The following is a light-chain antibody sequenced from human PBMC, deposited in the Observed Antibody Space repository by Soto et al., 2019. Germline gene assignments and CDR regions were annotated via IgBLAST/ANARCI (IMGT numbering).Light chain of an antibody. J-gene: IGKJ5*01. CDR3: QQRSNWSIT. CDR2: DAS. V-gene: IGKV3-11*01. Sequence: EIVLTQSPATLSLSPGERATLSCRASQSVSSYLAWYQQKPGQAPRLLIYDASNRATGIPARFSGSGSGTDFTLTISSLEPEDFAVYYCQQRSNWSITSGQGTRLEIK. CDR1: QSVSSY.